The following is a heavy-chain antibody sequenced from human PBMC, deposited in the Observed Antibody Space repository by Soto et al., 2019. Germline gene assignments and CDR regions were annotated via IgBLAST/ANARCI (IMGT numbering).Heavy chain of an antibody. V-gene: IGHV4-30-4*01. CDR3: ARDFYGDYWFDP. CDR1: GGSISTDHYH. D-gene: IGHD4-17*01. J-gene: IGHJ5*02. CDR2: IHYSGSI. Sequence: SETLSLTCTVSGGSISTDHYHWTWIRQAPGKGLEWIGYIHYSGSIQFNPSLQSRVSMSVDTSKNLFSLRLSSVTAADTAVYYCARDFYGDYWFDPWGQGTLVTVSS.